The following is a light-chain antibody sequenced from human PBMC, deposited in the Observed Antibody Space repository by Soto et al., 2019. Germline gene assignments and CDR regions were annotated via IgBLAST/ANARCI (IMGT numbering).Light chain of an antibody. CDR2: GAS. Sequence: EIVLTQSPATLSVSPGGRATLSCRASQSISDTLAWYQQKPGQAPRLLIHGASTRAPGFPARFSGSGSGTDFTLTISNLQSEDFAVYYCQQYDNWPWTVGQGTKVEIK. V-gene: IGKV3-15*01. CDR1: QSISDT. CDR3: QQYDNWPWT. J-gene: IGKJ1*01.